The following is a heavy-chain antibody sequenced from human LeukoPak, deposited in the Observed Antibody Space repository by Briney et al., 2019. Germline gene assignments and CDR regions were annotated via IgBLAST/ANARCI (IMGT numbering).Heavy chain of an antibody. CDR3: AKDLTKNENGITILGVVIPAAMIA. Sequence: GGSLRLSCAASGFTFSSYAMSCVRQAPGKGLEWVSAISGSVGNTYYADSAKGRFTISRDNSKNTLYLQMNSLRAEDTAVYYCAKDLTKNENGITILGVVIPAAMIAWGQGTLVTVSS. V-gene: IGHV3-23*01. D-gene: IGHD3-3*01. CDR1: GFTFSSYA. J-gene: IGHJ5*02. CDR2: ISGSVGNT.